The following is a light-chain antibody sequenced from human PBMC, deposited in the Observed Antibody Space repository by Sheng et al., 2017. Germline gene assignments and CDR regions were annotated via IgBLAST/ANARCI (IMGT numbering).Light chain of an antibody. CDR3: CSYTGSNRLNYV. CDR1: SSDIGGNDY. V-gene: IGLV2-8*01. Sequence: QSALTQPPSASGSPGQSVTISCTGTSSDIGGNDYVSWYQQHPGKVPKFIIYEVNKRPSGVPDRFSGSKSGNTASLTVSGLQVEDEADYYCCSYTGSNRLNYVFGTGTKVTVL. J-gene: IGLJ1*01. CDR2: EVN.